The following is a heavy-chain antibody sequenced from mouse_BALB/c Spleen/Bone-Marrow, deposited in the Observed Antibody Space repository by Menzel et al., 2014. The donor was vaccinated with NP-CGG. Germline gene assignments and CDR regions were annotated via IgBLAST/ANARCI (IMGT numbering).Heavy chain of an antibody. J-gene: IGHJ4*01. CDR1: GFSLTGYG. CDR3: ARGGNYYAMDY. D-gene: IGHD2-1*01. Sequence: QVQLQQSGPGLVAPSQSLSITCTVSGFSLTGYGVNWVRQPPGKGLEWLGMIWGDGSTDYNSALKSRLSISKDNSKSXGFLKMNSLQTDDTARYYCARGGNYYAMDYWGQGTSVTVSS. CDR2: IWGDGST. V-gene: IGHV2-6-7*01.